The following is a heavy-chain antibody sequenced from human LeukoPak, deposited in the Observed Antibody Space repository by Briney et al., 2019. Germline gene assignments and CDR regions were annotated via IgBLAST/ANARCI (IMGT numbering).Heavy chain of an antibody. CDR1: GGSISSSSFY. J-gene: IGHJ4*02. D-gene: IGHD5-18*01. CDR2: IYYSGST. CDR3: ASVLTVGIQLWSYYFDY. V-gene: IGHV4-39*01. Sequence: PSETLSLTCTVSGGSISSSSFYWGWLRPPPGKGLEWIGSIYYSGSTYYNPSLNSRVTISVDTSKNQFSLKLSSVTAADTAVYYCASVLTVGIQLWSYYFDYWGQGTLVTVSS.